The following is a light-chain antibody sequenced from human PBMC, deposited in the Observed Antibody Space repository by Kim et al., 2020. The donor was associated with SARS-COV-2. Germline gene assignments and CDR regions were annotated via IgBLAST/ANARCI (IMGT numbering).Light chain of an antibody. CDR1: SSDVCGYNY. V-gene: IGLV2-14*03. Sequence: GQSITISCTGTSSDVCGYNYVSWYQQHPGKAPNLMIYDDSKRPSGVSNRFSGSKSGNTASLTISGLQAEDEADYYCISYTRSSTYVFGTGTKVTVL. J-gene: IGLJ1*01. CDR2: DDS. CDR3: ISYTRSSTYV.